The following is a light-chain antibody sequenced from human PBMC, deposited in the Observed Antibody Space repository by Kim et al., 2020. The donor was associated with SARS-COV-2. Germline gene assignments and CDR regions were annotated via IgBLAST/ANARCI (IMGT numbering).Light chain of an antibody. Sequence: EIVITQFPATLSVSPGERATLSCRASQSVSSNLAWYQQKPGQAPRLFIYGASIRATGIPARFSGSGSGTEFTLTINSLQAEDFAVYSCQQYNEWPSFGGGTKVDIK. J-gene: IGKJ4*01. CDR2: GAS. CDR3: QQYNEWPS. V-gene: IGKV3D-15*01. CDR1: QSVSSN.